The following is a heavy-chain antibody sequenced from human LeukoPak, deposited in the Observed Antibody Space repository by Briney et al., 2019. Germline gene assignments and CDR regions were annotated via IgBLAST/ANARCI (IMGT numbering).Heavy chain of an antibody. CDR1: GGSFSGYY. CDR2: INHSGST. V-gene: IGHV4-34*01. D-gene: IGHD1-26*01. Sequence: SETLSLPCAVYGGSFSGYYWSWIRQPPGKGLEWIGEINHSGSTNYNPSLKSRVTISVDTSKNQFSLKLSSVTAADTAVYFCAKDRGYIEWERGLDYWGQGTLVTVSS. CDR3: AKDRGYIEWERGLDY. J-gene: IGHJ4*02.